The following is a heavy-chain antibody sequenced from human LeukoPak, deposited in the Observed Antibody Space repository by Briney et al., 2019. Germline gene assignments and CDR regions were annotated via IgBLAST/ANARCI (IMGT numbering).Heavy chain of an antibody. CDR3: AKDRTTILYYFDY. CDR2: ISYDGSNK. J-gene: IGHJ4*02. V-gene: IGHV3-30*18. D-gene: IGHD1-1*01. CDR1: GFTISSYG. Sequence: SGGSLRLSCAASGFTISSYGMHWVRQAPGKGLEWVAVISYDGSNKYYADSVKGRFTISRDNSKNTLYLQMNSLRAEDTAVYYCAKDRTTILYYFDYWGQGTLVTVSS.